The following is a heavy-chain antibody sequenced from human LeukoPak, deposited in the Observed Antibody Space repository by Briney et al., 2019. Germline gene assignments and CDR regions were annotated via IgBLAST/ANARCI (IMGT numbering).Heavy chain of an antibody. D-gene: IGHD6-6*01. V-gene: IGHV3-7*01. J-gene: IGHJ3*02. CDR3: AREADELEGAFDI. Sequence: GGSLRLSCAASGFTFSSYWMSWVRQAPGKGLEWVANIKQDGSEKYYVDSVKGRFTISRDNAKNSLYLQMNSLRAEDTAVYYCAREADELEGAFDIWGQGTMVTVSS. CDR2: IKQDGSEK. CDR1: GFTFSSYW.